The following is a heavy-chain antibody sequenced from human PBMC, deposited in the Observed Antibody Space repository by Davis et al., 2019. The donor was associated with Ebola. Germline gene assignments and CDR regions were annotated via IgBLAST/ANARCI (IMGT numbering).Heavy chain of an antibody. V-gene: IGHV3-23*01. Sequence: GESLKISCAASGFTFSNYAMTWVRQAPGKGLEWVSTVSGSSTYTYYADSVKGRFAISRDNSKKTLSLQLNSLRAEDTATYYCARLDCTSASCYTGNFYYYYGVDVWGQGTTVTVS. CDR3: ARLDCTSASCYTGNFYYYYGVDV. D-gene: IGHD2-2*02. CDR1: GFTFSNYA. J-gene: IGHJ6*02. CDR2: VSGSSTYT.